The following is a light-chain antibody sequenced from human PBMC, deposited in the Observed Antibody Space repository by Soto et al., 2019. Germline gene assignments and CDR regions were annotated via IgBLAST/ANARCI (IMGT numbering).Light chain of an antibody. CDR3: MIWPSNVYV. Sequence: QSVLTQPPSSSACPGESARLPCPLPNDINVGSYNIYWYQQKPGSPPRDLLYYYSDSDKGQGSGGPSPFSDSKDASANTGFFFISGLKLGDEANYSCMIWPSNVYVSGTGTKVTV. CDR2: YYSDSDK. J-gene: IGLJ1*01. V-gene: IGLV5-37*01. CDR1: NDINVGSYN.